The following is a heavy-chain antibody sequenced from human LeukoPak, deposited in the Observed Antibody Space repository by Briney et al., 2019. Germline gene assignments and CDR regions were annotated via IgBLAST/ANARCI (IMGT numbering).Heavy chain of an antibody. CDR3: ARFVYPTFGVGASFI. CDR1: GGYISSYY. CDR2: IYYSGST. J-gene: IGHJ3*02. V-gene: IGHV4-59*12. Sequence: SETLSLTCTVSGGYISSYYWSWIRQPPGKGLEWIGYIYYSGSTNYNPSLKSRVTISVDKSKNQFSLKLSSVTAADTAVYYCARFVYPTFGVGASFIWGQGTMVTVSS. D-gene: IGHD1-26*01.